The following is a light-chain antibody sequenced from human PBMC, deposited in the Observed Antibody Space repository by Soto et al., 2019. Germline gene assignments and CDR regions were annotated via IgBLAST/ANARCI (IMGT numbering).Light chain of an antibody. V-gene: IGKV2-24*01. CDR3: MQATHSYT. CDR1: QSLVHSDGNTY. CDR2: KMS. Sequence: DIVLTQTPLSSPVTLGQPASISCRSSQSLVHSDGNTYFNWLQQRPGQPPRLLIYKMSKRFPGVPDRISCSGAGTDVTLKISRVEAEDGSFYYCMQATHSYTFGQGTKLEIK. J-gene: IGKJ2*01.